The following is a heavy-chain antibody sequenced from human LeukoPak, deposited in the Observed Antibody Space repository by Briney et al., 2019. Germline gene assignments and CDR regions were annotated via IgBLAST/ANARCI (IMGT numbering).Heavy chain of an antibody. CDR1: GFTVSNNY. CDR2: IYSDGNS. CDR3: ARVKGGIAAAGNYFDY. V-gene: IGHV3-66*02. D-gene: IGHD6-13*01. J-gene: IGHJ4*02. Sequence: GGSLRLSCAASGFTVSNNYMNWVRQAPGKGLEWVSIIYSDGNSYYADSVKGRITISRDNSKNTLHLQMNSLRTEDTGVYYCARVKGGIAAAGNYFDYWGQGTLVTVSS.